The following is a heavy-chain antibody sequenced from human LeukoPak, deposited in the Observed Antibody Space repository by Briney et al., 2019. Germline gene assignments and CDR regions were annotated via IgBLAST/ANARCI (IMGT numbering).Heavy chain of an antibody. CDR3: ARGEFISTINTCYASALDS. J-gene: IGHJ4*02. CDR1: GYTFTSYA. CDR2: IRAHNGDT. Sequence: GVSVKVSCKASGYTFTSYAISWVRQAPGQGLEWMGWIRAHNGDTNHAQQLQGRVTMTTDTSTRTAYMELRSLRSEDTAVYYCARGEFISTINTCYASALDSWGQGTLVTVSS. D-gene: IGHD2-2*01. V-gene: IGHV1-18*01.